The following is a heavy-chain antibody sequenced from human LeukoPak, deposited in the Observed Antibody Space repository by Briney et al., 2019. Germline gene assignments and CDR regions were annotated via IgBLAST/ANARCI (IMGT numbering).Heavy chain of an antibody. J-gene: IGHJ4*02. V-gene: IGHV3-21*01. D-gene: IGHD3-10*01. CDR2: ISSSSSYI. Sequence: GGSLRLSCAASGFTFSSYSVNWVRQAPGKGLEWVSSISSSSSYIYYADSVKGRFTISRDNAKNSLYLQMNSLRAEDTAVYYCARDRGVLLWFGELRGSGDDFDYWGQGTLVTVSS. CDR3: ARDRGVLLWFGELRGSGDDFDY. CDR1: GFTFSSYS.